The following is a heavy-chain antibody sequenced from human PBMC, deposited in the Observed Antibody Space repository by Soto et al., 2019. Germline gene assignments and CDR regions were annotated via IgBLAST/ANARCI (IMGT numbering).Heavy chain of an antibody. CDR3: ARGFMVRGVILAY. D-gene: IGHD3-10*01. CDR2: INHSEST. J-gene: IGHJ4*02. V-gene: IGHV4-34*01. CDR1: GGSFSGYY. Sequence: QVQLQQWGAGLLKPSETLSRTCAVYGGSFSGYYWSWIRQPPGKGLEWIGEINHSESTNYNPCLKRRVTIAVDTSKNQCSLKLRSVTAADTAVYYCARGFMVRGVILAYWGQGPLVTVCS.